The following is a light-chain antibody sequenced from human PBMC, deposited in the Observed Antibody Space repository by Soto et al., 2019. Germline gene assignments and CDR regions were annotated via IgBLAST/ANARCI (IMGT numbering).Light chain of an antibody. CDR3: KQYGSSPPIT. CDR2: GAS. CDR1: QSVNSRY. J-gene: IGKJ5*01. V-gene: IGKV3-20*01. Sequence: EIVLTQSPGTLSLSPGERATLSCRASQSVNSRYLAWYQQKPGQDPRFLIYGASSRATGIPGRFNGSGSGTEFTLTSSRLEPEDFAVYYCKQYGSSPPITFGQGTRLEIK.